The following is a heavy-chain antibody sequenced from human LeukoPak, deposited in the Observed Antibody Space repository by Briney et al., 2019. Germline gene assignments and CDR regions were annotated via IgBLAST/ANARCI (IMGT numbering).Heavy chain of an antibody. D-gene: IGHD6-19*01. V-gene: IGHV3-9*01. CDR1: GFTFDDYA. J-gene: IGHJ6*02. CDR2: IGWNSGSI. Sequence: PGGSLRLSCAASGFTFDDYAMHWVRHAPGKGLEWVSGIGWNSGSIGYADSVKGRFTISRDNAKNSLYLQMNSLRAEDTALYYCAKSLAVAGTDYYYGMDVWGQGTTVTVSS. CDR3: AKSLAVAGTDYYYGMDV.